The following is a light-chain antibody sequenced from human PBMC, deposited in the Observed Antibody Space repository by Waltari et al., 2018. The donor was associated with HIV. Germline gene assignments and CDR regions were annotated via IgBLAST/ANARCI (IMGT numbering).Light chain of an antibody. Sequence: QSALTQPASVSGSPGQPISTSSTEPSSDIGNSNLASWYQHHTGRAPKLLIFEVTKRPSGVSNRFSGSKSGNTASLTISDLQAEDEADYYCCSYASSGTLVVFGGGTRVTVL. CDR3: CSYASSGTLVV. CDR2: EVT. V-gene: IGLV2-23*02. J-gene: IGLJ2*01. CDR1: SSDIGNSNL.